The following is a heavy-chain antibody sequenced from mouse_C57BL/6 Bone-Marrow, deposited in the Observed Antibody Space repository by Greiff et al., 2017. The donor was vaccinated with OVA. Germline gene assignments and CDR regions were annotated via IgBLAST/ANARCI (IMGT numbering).Heavy chain of an antibody. CDR2: IHPNSGST. Sequence: QVQLQQPGAELVKPGASVKLSCKASGYTFTSYWMHWVKQRPGQGLEWIGMIHPNSGSTNYNEKFKSKATLTVDKSSSTAYMQRSSLTSEDSAVYYCARELPPWYFDVWGTGTTVTVSS. D-gene: IGHD1-1*01. J-gene: IGHJ1*03. CDR3: ARELPPWYFDV. V-gene: IGHV1-64*01. CDR1: GYTFTSYW.